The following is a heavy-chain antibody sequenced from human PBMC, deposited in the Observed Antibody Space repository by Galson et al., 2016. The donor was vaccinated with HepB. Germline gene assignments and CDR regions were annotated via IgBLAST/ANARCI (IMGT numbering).Heavy chain of an antibody. CDR1: GITFSSHA. CDR2: ISGIDGRP. Sequence: SLRLSCAASGITFSSHAFNWVRQAPGKGLEWVSSISGIDGRPYYTESVKGRFTISRDESKNTLYLQMNSLRAEDTALYYCAREGSGHLDFDSWGQGTRVTVSS. CDR3: AREGSGHLDFDS. J-gene: IGHJ4*02. V-gene: IGHV3-23*01.